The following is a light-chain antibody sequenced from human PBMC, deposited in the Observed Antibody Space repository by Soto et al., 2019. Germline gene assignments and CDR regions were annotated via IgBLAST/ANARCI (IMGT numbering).Light chain of an antibody. V-gene: IGKV1-6*01. CDR1: QGIRNV. J-gene: IGKJ1*01. CDR2: AAS. CDR3: LQDYNCPRT. Sequence: AIQMTQSPSSLSASVGDRVNITCRTSQGIRNVLGWFQQKPGKAPKLLINAASNLQSGVPSRFSGSGSGTDFTLTISSLQPEDFAHYYCLQDYNCPRTFGQGNKVE.